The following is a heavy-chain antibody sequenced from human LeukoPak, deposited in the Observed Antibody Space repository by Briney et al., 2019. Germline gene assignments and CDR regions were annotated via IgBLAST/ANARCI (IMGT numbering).Heavy chain of an antibody. CDR3: ARQGSYYRLYYYYGMDV. Sequence: SETLSLTCTVSGGSISSGDYYWSWIRQPPGKGLEWIGYIYYSGSTNYNPSLKSRVTISVDTSKNQFSLKLSSVTAADTAVYYCARQGSYYRLYYYYGMDVWGQGTTVTVSS. CDR1: GGSISSGDYY. D-gene: IGHD3-10*01. J-gene: IGHJ6*02. V-gene: IGHV4-61*08. CDR2: IYYSGST.